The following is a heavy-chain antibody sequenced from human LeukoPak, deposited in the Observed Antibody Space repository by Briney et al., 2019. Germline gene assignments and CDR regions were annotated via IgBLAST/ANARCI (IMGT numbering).Heavy chain of an antibody. V-gene: IGHV4-59*12. J-gene: IGHJ4*02. CDR2: IYYTGST. Sequence: PSETLSLTCTVSGGSISTYYWSWIRQPPGKGLEWLGYIYYTGSTNYNPSLNSRVTISVDTSKNHFSLKLSSVTAADTAVYYCARDLGYCSGGSCYFGTREPYYFDYWGQGTLVTVSS. D-gene: IGHD2-15*01. CDR3: ARDLGYCSGGSCYFGTREPYYFDY. CDR1: GGSISTYY.